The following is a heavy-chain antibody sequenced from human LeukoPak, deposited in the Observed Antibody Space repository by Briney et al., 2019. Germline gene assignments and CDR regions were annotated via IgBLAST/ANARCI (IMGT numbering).Heavy chain of an antibody. Sequence: GSLRLSCAASGFTVSSNYMSWVRQAPGKGLEWVSVVYSGGSTYYADSVKGRFTISRDNSKNTLYLQMNSLRAEDTAVYYCARDCIAAAQGAYYYYGMDVWGQGTTVTVSS. CDR2: VYSGGST. V-gene: IGHV3-66*01. CDR3: ARDCIAAAQGAYYYYGMDV. J-gene: IGHJ6*02. CDR1: GFTVSSNY. D-gene: IGHD6-13*01.